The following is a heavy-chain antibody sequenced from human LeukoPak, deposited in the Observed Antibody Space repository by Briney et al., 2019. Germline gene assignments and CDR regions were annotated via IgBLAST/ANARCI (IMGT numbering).Heavy chain of an antibody. Sequence: GGTLRLSCAASGFTFSSYAMSWVRQAPEEGLGWVSTTSGGSTYYADSVKCRFTISRDNSKSTLYLQMNSLRAEDTAVYYCAKGDCSSTACSGFYGMDVWGRGTTVTVSS. CDR2: TSGGST. CDR3: AKGDCSSTACSGFYGMDV. V-gene: IGHV3-23*01. D-gene: IGHD2-2*01. CDR1: GFTFSSYA. J-gene: IGHJ6*04.